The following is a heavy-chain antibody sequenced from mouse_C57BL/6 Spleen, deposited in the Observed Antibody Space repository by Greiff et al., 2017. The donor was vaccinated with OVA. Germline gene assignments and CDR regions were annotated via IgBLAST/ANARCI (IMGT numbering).Heavy chain of an antibody. CDR2: ISSGSSTI. V-gene: IGHV5-17*01. D-gene: IGHD1-1*01. CDR3: ARLMTTGGD. CDR1: GFTFSDYG. J-gene: IGHJ2*01. Sequence: EVKLVESGGGLVKPGGSLKLSCAASGFTFSDYGMHWVRQAPEKGLEWVAYISSGSSTIYYADTVKGRFTISRDNAKNTLFLQMTSLRSEDTAMYYCARLMTTGGDWGQGTTLTVSS.